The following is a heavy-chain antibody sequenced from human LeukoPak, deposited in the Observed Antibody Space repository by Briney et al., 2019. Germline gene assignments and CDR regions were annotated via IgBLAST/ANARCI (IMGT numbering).Heavy chain of an antibody. J-gene: IGHJ4*02. CDR1: GYTFTGYC. V-gene: IGHV1-2*02. D-gene: IGHD3-10*01. CDR2: INPNSGDT. CDR3: ARGSLRYFDY. Sequence: ASVKVSCKASGYTFTGYCMHRVRQAPGQGLEWMGWINPNSGDTNYAQKFQDRVTMTRDTSISTAYMEMSRLRFDDTAVYYCARGSLRYFDYWGQGTLVTVSS.